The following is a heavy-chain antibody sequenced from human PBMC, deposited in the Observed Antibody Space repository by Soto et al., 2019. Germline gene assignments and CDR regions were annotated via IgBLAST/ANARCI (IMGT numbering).Heavy chain of an antibody. CDR1: GFTFSNAW. V-gene: IGHV3-15*01. CDR2: IKSKTDGGTT. CDR3: TTVPPSSRLISFDY. D-gene: IGHD3-16*01. J-gene: IGHJ4*02. Sequence: EVQLVESGGGLVKPGGSLRLSCAASGFTFSNAWMSWVRQAPGKGLEWVGRIKSKTDGGTTDYAAPVKGRFTNSRDDSKNTLYLQMNSLKTEDPAVYYCTTVPPSSRLISFDYWGQGTLVTVSS.